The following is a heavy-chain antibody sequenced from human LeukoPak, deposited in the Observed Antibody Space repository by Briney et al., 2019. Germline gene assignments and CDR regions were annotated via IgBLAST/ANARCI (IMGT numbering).Heavy chain of an antibody. CDR3: ATTDRGYYSQFY. CDR2: INPSAGST. V-gene: IGHV1-46*01. D-gene: IGHD3-22*01. CDR1: GYTFTNYF. J-gene: IGHJ4*02. Sequence: GASVKVSCKASGYTFTNYFIHWVRQAPGQGLEWMGIINPSAGSTSYAQKFQGRVTITRDTSTSTVYMELSSLSSEDTAVYYCATTDRGYYSQFYWGQGTLVTVPS.